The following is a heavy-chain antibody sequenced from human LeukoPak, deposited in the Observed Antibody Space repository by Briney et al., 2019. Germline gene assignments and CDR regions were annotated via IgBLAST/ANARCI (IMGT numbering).Heavy chain of an antibody. J-gene: IGHJ4*02. CDR3: TRGYVDSAMVFDY. CDR2: IRSKASSGTT. CDR1: GFTFGDYG. D-gene: IGHD5-18*01. V-gene: IGHV3-49*04. Sequence: GRSLRRSCTGSGFTFGDYGMSWVRQAPGKGLEWVSFIRSKASSGTTEYAASVKGRFTISRDDSKGIAYLQMNSLQTADTAVYYCTRGYVDSAMVFDYWGQGTLVTVSS.